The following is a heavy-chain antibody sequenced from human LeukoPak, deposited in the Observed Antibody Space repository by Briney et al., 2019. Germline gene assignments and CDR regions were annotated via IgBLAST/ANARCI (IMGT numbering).Heavy chain of an antibody. J-gene: IGHJ4*02. D-gene: IGHD1-26*01. V-gene: IGHV1-2*02. CDR1: GYTFTGYY. CDR2: INPNSGGT. Sequence: ASVKVSCKASGYTFTGYYMHWVRQAPGQGLEWMGWINPNSGGTNYAQKFQGRVTMTRDTSISTAYMELSRLRSDDTAVYYCARDRLPSGSYVFDYWGQGTLVTVSS. CDR3: ARDRLPSGSYVFDY.